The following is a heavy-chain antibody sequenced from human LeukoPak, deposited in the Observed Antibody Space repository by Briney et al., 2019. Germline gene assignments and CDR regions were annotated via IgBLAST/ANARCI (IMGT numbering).Heavy chain of an antibody. CDR1: GFIVSSNY. V-gene: IGHV3-74*01. CDR2: INSDGSST. CDR3: ARDGARIQLSH. D-gene: IGHD5-18*01. J-gene: IGHJ4*02. Sequence: PGGSLRLSCAASGFIVSSNYMSWVRQAPGKGLVWVSRINSDGSSTSYADSVKGRFTISRDNAKNTLYLQMNSLRAEDTAVYYCARDGARIQLSHWGQGTLVTVSS.